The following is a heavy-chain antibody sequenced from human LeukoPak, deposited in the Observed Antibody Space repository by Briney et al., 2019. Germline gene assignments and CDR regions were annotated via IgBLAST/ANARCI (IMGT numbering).Heavy chain of an antibody. CDR1: GGSISNNSNY. Sequence: PSETLSLTCTVSGGSISNNSNYWAWIRQPPGRGLEWIGSISYGGSTYYSPSLESRVTISVDTSKNQFSLKLSSVTAADTAVYYCARQALWFFDHWGQGTLVTVSS. D-gene: IGHD2-21*01. J-gene: IGHJ4*02. CDR3: ARQALWFFDH. V-gene: IGHV4-39*01. CDR2: ISYGGST.